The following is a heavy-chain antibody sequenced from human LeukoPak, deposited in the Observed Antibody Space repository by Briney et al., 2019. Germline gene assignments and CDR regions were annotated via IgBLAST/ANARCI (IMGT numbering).Heavy chain of an antibody. CDR2: IYYSGST. Sequence: PSETLSLTCTVSGGSISSYYWSWIRQPPGKGLEWIGYIYYSGSTNYNPSLKSRVTISVDTSKNQFSLKLSSVTAADTAVYYCARGIAVAAFDYWGKGTLVTVSS. CDR1: GGSISSYY. J-gene: IGHJ4*02. D-gene: IGHD6-19*01. V-gene: IGHV4-59*01. CDR3: ARGIAVAAFDY.